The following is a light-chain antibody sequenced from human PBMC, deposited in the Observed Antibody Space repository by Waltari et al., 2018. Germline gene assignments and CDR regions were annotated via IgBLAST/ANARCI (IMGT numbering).Light chain of an antibody. Sequence: EIVLTQSPGTLSLSPGERATLSCRASQSVGSSYLAWHQQKPGQAPRLLIYGASSRATGIPDRFSGSGSGTDFTLTISRLEPEDFAVYYCQQYGSSPLFTFGPGTKVDIK. CDR1: QSVGSSY. CDR2: GAS. CDR3: QQYGSSPLFT. J-gene: IGKJ3*01. V-gene: IGKV3-20*01.